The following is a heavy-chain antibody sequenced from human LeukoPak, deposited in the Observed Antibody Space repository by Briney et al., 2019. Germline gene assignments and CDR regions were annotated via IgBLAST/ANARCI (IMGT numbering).Heavy chain of an antibody. CDR2: INAGNGNT. V-gene: IGHV1-3*01. J-gene: IGHJ4*02. Sequence: ASVNVSCKASGYTFTNYAIHWVRQAPGQRLEWMGWINAGNGNTKHSQKFQDRVTITRDTSASTAYMELSSLTSEDTAVYYCARGGGYSGYDATDYWGQGTLVTVSS. D-gene: IGHD5-12*01. CDR3: ARGGGYSGYDATDY. CDR1: GYTFTNYA.